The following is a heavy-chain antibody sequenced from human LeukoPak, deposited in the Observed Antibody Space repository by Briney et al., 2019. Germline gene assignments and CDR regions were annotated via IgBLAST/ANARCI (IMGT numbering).Heavy chain of an antibody. CDR2: IKAKAHGGTI. D-gene: IGHD1-26*01. CDR3: TTDGVGVEGATYDN. J-gene: IGHJ4*02. CDR1: GFTFINAW. Sequence: GGSLRLSCAASGFTFINAWMARVRQAPGKGLEWVGRIKAKAHGGTIEYAAPVKGRFTISRDDSKNTLYLQMNSLKTEDTAVYYCTTDGVGVEGATYDNWGQGTLVSVSS. V-gene: IGHV3-15*01.